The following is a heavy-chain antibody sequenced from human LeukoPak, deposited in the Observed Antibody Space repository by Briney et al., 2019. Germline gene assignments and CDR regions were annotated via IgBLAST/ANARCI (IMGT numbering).Heavy chain of an antibody. Sequence: ASVKVSCKASGYTFTGYYMHWVRQAPGQGLEWMGRINPNTGGTKYAQKFQGRVTMTRDTSINTAYMELSGLRSDDTAVYYCAKDRFDYGDYDYWGQGTLVTVSS. CDR1: GYTFTGYY. V-gene: IGHV1-2*06. CDR2: INPNTGGT. J-gene: IGHJ4*02. D-gene: IGHD4-17*01. CDR3: AKDRFDYGDYDY.